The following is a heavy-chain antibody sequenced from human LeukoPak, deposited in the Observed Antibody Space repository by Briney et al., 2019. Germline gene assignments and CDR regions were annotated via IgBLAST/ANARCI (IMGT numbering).Heavy chain of an antibody. Sequence: PSETLSLTCTVSGGSIRSYYCNWIRQPPGKGLEWIGYIFYSGNTNYNPSLKSRVTISVDTSKNQFSLKLNSVTAADTAVYYCASFTNFYYFDYWGQGTLVTVSS. CDR1: GGSIRSYY. CDR2: IFYSGNT. V-gene: IGHV4-59*01. CDR3: ASFTNFYYFDY. D-gene: IGHD1-1*01. J-gene: IGHJ4*02.